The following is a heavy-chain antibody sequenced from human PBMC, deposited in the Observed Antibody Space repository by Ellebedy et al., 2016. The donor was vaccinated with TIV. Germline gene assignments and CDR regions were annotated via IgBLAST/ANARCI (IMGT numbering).Heavy chain of an antibody. D-gene: IGHD2-15*01. V-gene: IGHV4-59*12. Sequence: SETLSLTCTVSGGSISNYYWSWIRQPPGRGLECIGYIYYSGSTNYNPSLKSRVTMSVDKSKNQFSLKLSSVTAADTAVYYCARVLTDYYYYGMDVWGQGTTVTVSS. CDR1: GGSISNYY. J-gene: IGHJ6*02. CDR3: ARVLTDYYYYGMDV. CDR2: IYYSGST.